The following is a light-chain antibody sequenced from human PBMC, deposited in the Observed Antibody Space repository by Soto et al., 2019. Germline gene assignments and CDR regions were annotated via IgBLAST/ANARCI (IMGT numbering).Light chain of an antibody. CDR2: AAS. J-gene: IGKJ5*01. CDR3: QNYGIAPIT. CDR1: QGISNY. Sequence: DIQMTQSPSSLSASVGNRVSITCRASQGISNYLAWYQQKPGKVPKVLIYAASTLQPGVPSRFSGSGSGTDFTLTINSLQPDDIATYFCQNYGIAPITFGQGTRLEIK. V-gene: IGKV1-27*01.